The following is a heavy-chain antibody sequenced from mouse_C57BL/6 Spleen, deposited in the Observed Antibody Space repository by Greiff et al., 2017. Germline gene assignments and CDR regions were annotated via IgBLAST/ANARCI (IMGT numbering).Heavy chain of an antibody. CDR1: GYAFSSYW. V-gene: IGHV1-80*01. CDR2: IYPGDGDT. CDR3: ARSCVNYDAMDY. Sequence: QVQLQQSGAELVKPGASVKISCKASGYAFSSYWMNWVKQRPGKGLEWIGQIYPGDGDTNYNGKFKGKATLTADKSSRTAYMQLSSLTSEDSAVYFCARSCVNYDAMDYWGQGTSVTVSS. J-gene: IGHJ4*01.